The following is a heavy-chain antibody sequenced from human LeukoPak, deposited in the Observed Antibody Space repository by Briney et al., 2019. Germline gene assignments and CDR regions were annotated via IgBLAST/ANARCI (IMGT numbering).Heavy chain of an antibody. Sequence: GASVKVSRKASGYTFTSYVISWVRQAPGQRLEWMEWISAYNGNTNYAQKHQGRVTMTTDTSTSTAYMELRSLRTDDTAVYYCARVTPAFDIWGQGTMVTVSS. V-gene: IGHV1-18*01. J-gene: IGHJ3*02. D-gene: IGHD1-14*01. CDR3: ARVTPAFDI. CDR1: GYTFTSYV. CDR2: ISAYNGNT.